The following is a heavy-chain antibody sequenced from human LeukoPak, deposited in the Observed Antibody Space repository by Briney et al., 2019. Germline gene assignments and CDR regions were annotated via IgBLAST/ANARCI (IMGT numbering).Heavy chain of an antibody. CDR1: GGPISSNY. CDR3: ARGTPGGSY. CDR2: IYYSGST. Sequence: SETLSLTCTVSGGPISSNYWSWLRQPPGKGLEWIGCIYYSGSTNYNPSLKSRVTISVDRPKNQFSLKLSSVTAADTAVYYCARGTPGGSYWGQGTLVTVSS. D-gene: IGHD3-16*01. J-gene: IGHJ4*02. V-gene: IGHV4-59*01.